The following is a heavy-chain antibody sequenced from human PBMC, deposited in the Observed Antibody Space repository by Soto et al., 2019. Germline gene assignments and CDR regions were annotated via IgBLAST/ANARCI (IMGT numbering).Heavy chain of an antibody. J-gene: IGHJ6*02. CDR2: IDPSDSYT. D-gene: IGHD6-19*01. CDR3: ARGRRIAVADYYGMDV. Sequence: GESLKISCKGSGYSFTSYWISWVRQMPGKGLEWMGRIDPSDSYTNYSPSFQGHVTISADKSISTAYLQWSSLKASDTAMYYCARGRRIAVADYYGMDVWGQGTTVTVS. CDR1: GYSFTSYW. V-gene: IGHV5-10-1*01.